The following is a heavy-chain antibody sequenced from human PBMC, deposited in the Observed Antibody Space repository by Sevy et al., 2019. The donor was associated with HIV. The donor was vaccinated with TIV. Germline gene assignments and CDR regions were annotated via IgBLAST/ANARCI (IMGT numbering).Heavy chain of an antibody. J-gene: IGHJ6*02. CDR2: INHSGST. D-gene: IGHD6-13*01. Sequence: SETLSLTCALYGGSFSGYYWSWIRQPPGKGLEWIGEINHSGSTNYNPSLKSRVTISVDTSKNQFSLKLSSVTAADTAVYYCARGGQHSSSWYNGMDVWGQGTTVTVSS. V-gene: IGHV4-34*01. CDR1: GGSFSGYY. CDR3: ARGGQHSSSWYNGMDV.